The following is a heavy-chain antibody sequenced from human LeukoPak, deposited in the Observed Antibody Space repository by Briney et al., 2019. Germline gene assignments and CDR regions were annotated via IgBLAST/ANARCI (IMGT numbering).Heavy chain of an antibody. J-gene: IGHJ5*02. CDR1: GFTFSSYW. CDR2: IKQDGSEK. Sequence: RGSLRLSCAASGFTFSSYWMSWVRQAPGKGLEWVANIKQDGSEKYYVDSVKGRFTISRDNAKNSLYLQMNSLRAEDTAVYYCARAHPDYGDSLWFDPWGQGTLVTVSS. V-gene: IGHV3-7*01. CDR3: ARAHPDYGDSLWFDP. D-gene: IGHD4-17*01.